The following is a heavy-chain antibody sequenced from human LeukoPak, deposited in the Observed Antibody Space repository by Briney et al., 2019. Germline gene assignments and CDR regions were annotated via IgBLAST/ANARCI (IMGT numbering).Heavy chain of an antibody. D-gene: IGHD1-26*01. CDR1: GYTFTSYG. J-gene: IGHJ4*02. V-gene: IGHV1-18*01. CDR2: ISAYNRNT. CDR3: ARAGSGSSRFFDS. Sequence: ASVKVSCKASGYTFTSYGISWVRQAPGQGLEWMGWISAYNRNTNYAQKLQGRVTMTTDTATTTAYMELRSLRSDDAAVYYCARAGSGSSRFFDSWGQGTLVTVSS.